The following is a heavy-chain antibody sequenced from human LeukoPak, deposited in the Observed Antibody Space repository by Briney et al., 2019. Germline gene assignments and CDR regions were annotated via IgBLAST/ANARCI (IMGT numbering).Heavy chain of an antibody. J-gene: IGHJ6*02. Sequence: GASVKVSCKASGYTFSGYYMHWVRQAPGQGLEWVGWINTNTGNPTYAQGFTGRFVFSLDTSVSTAYLQISSLKAEDTAVYYCARGKWFGAPDVWGQGTTVTVSS. CDR2: INTNTGNP. CDR3: ARGKWFGAPDV. CDR1: GYTFSGYY. D-gene: IGHD3-10*01. V-gene: IGHV7-4-1*02.